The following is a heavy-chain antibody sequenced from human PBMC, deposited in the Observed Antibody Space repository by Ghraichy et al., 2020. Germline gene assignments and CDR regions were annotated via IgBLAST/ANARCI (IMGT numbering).Heavy chain of an antibody. CDR2: FSYSGST. CDR1: GGSISSSSYY. Sequence: SETLSLTCTVSGGSISSSSYYWGWIRPPPGKGLEWIGTFSYSGSTYYNPSLKSRITISVDTSKNHFSLKLISVTAAATAVYYCAGTAYSSSSLDYWGQGILVTVSS. D-gene: IGHD6-6*01. J-gene: IGHJ4*02. CDR3: AGTAYSSSSLDY. V-gene: IGHV4-39*02.